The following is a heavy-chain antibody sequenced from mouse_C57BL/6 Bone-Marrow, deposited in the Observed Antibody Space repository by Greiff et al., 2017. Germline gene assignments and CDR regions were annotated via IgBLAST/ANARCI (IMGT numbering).Heavy chain of an antibody. V-gene: IGHV1-59*01. CDR2: IDPSDSYT. J-gene: IGHJ2*01. D-gene: IGHD5-1*01. CDR1: GYTFTSYW. Sequence: VQLQQPGAELVRPGTSVKLSCKASGYTFTSYWMHWVKQRPGQGLEWIGVIDPSDSYTNYNQKFKGKATLTVDTSSSTAYMQLSSLTSEDSAVYYCARSGGYLQGYWGQGTTLTVSS. CDR3: ARSGGYLQGY.